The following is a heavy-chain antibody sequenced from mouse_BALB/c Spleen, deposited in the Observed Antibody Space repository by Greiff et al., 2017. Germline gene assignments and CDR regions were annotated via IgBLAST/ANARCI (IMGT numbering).Heavy chain of an antibody. J-gene: IGHJ2*01. CDR3: ARQGNPYYFDY. CDR1: GYTFTDYA. Sequence: QVQLQQSGAELVRPGVSVKISCKGSGYTFTDYAMHWVKQSHAKSLEWIGVISTYYGDASYNQKFKGKATMTVDKSSSTAYMELARLTSEDSAIYYCARQGNPYYFDYWGQGTTLTVSS. CDR2: ISTYYGDA. V-gene: IGHV1S137*01. D-gene: IGHD2-1*01.